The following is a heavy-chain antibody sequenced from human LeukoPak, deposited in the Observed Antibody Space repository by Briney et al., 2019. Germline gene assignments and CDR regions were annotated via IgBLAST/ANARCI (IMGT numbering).Heavy chain of an antibody. CDR2: IYYSGST. V-gene: IGHV4-39*01. D-gene: IGHD2-15*01. CDR3: ALGCSAGNCYGGLDY. J-gene: IGHJ4*02. CDR1: GGSISSSSYY. Sequence: PSETLSLTCTVSGGSISSSSYYWGWIRQPPGKGLEWIGTIYYSGSTYYNPSLKSRVTISVDTSKNQFSLKLRSVTAADTAVYYCALGCSAGNCYGGLDYWGQGTLVTVSS.